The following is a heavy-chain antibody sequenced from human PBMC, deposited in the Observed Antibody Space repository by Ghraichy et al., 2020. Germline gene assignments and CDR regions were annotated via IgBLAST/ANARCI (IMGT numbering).Heavy chain of an antibody. J-gene: IGHJ4*02. CDR1: GESLSGYF. Sequence: SETLSLTCAVYGESLSGYFWSWIRQPPGKGLEWIGEINHSGSTNYNPSLKSRVTISVDTSKSQFSLKMSCVTAADTAVYYCARGWVRDVGTGEFGYWGQGTLVTVSS. CDR2: INHSGST. D-gene: IGHD3-10*01. CDR3: ARGWVRDVGTGEFGY. V-gene: IGHV4-34*01.